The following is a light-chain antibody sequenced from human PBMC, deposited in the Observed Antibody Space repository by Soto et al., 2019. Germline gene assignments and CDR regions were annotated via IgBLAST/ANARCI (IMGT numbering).Light chain of an antibody. CDR2: SNN. Sequence: QSVLTQPPSASGTPGQRVTISCSGSSSNIGSNTVSWYQQLPGTAPKLLIYSNNQRPSGVPDRFSGSKSGTSASLAISGLQSEDEADYYCAAWDDSLKGVFGGGTKVTVL. CDR1: SSNIGSNT. J-gene: IGLJ2*01. V-gene: IGLV1-44*01. CDR3: AAWDDSLKGV.